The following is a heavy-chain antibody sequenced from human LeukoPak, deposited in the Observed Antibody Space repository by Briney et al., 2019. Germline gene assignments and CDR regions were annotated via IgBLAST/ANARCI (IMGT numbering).Heavy chain of an antibody. CDR2: ISGSGGST. CDR3: ARRGSSSFAPDDY. J-gene: IGHJ4*02. CDR1: GFTFSSYS. V-gene: IGHV3-23*01. D-gene: IGHD6-6*01. Sequence: PAGSLTLSCAASGFTFSSYSMSWVRQAPGKGLEWVSAISGSGGSTYYADSVKGRFTISRDNSKNTLYLQMNSLRAEDTAVYYCARRGSSSFAPDDYWGQGTLVTVSS.